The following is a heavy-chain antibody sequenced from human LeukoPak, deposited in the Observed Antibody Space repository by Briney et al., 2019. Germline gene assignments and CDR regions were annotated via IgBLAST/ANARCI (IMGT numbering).Heavy chain of an antibody. CDR2: MNPNSGNT. D-gene: IGHD5-24*01. Sequence: ASVKVSCKSSGYTFTSYDINWVRQATGQGLEWMGWMNPNSGNTGYAQKFQGRVTMTRNTSISTAYMELSSLRSEDTAVYYCARGRRWLQFAAFDYWGQGTLVTVSS. J-gene: IGHJ4*02. CDR1: GYTFTSYD. V-gene: IGHV1-8*01. CDR3: ARGRRWLQFAAFDY.